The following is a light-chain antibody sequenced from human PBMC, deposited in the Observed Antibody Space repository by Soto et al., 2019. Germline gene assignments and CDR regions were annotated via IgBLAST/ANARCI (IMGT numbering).Light chain of an antibody. CDR2: DVT. CDR3: SSYTLSNTLVV. CDR1: SSDVGGYNH. Sequence: QSALTQPASVSGSPGQSITISCTGTSSDVGGYNHVSWYQQPPIKAPKLMIYDVTNRPSGVSNRFSGSKSGNTASLTISGLQAADESDYYCSSYTLSNTLVVFGGGTKVTVL. J-gene: IGLJ2*01. V-gene: IGLV2-14*03.